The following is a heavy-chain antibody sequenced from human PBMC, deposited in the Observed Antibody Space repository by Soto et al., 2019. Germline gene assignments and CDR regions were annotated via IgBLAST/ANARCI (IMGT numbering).Heavy chain of an antibody. D-gene: IGHD2-15*01. CDR1: GGSVSSGSYY. CDR3: ARAPLPACSGGSCYPNNWFDP. V-gene: IGHV4-61*01. J-gene: IGHJ5*02. Sequence: PSETLSLTCTVSGGSVSSGSYYWSWIRQPPGKGLEWIGYIYYSGSTNYNPSLKSRVTISVDTSKNQFSLKLSSVTAADTAVYYCARAPLPACSGGSCYPNNWFDPWGQGTLVTVSS. CDR2: IYYSGST.